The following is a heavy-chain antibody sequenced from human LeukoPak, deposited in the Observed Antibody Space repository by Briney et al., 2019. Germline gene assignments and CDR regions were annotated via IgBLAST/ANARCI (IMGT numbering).Heavy chain of an antibody. CDR2: IYYSGST. CDR1: GGSISSYY. D-gene: IGHD2-21*02. Sequence: PSETLSLTCTVSGGSISSYYWSWIRQPPGKGLEWIGYIYYSGSTNYNPSLKSRVTISVDTSKNQFSLKLSSVTAADTAVYYCAGVNDCGGDCYLYWGQGTLVTVYS. J-gene: IGHJ4*02. CDR3: AGVNDCGGDCYLY. V-gene: IGHV4-59*01.